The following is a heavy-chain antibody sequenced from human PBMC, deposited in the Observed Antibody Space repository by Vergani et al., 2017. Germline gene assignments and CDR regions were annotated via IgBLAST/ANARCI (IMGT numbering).Heavy chain of an antibody. D-gene: IGHD2-15*01. CDR3: ARERDIVAHPMDV. J-gene: IGHJ6*03. V-gene: IGHV3-30-3*01. CDR2: ISSDGGNK. Sequence: QVQLVESGGGVVQPGRSLRLSCAASGFTFSRYAMHWVRQAPGKGLEWVALISSDGGNKYYADSVQGRFTISRDNSKNTVYLQMNSLRAEDTAVYYCARERDIVAHPMDVWGKGTTVTVSS. CDR1: GFTFSRYA.